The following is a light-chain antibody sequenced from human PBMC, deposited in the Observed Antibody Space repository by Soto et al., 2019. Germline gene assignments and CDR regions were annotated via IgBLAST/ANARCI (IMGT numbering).Light chain of an antibody. Sequence: EIVMTQSPATLSVSPGARATLASRASRSVSSNLAWYQQKPGQAPRLLIYAASNRATGIPARFSGSGSGTDFTLTISSLEPEDVAVYYCLQRSNWPWTLGQGTKVDI. CDR2: AAS. CDR3: LQRSNWPWT. V-gene: IGKV3-11*01. CDR1: RSVSSN. J-gene: IGKJ1*01.